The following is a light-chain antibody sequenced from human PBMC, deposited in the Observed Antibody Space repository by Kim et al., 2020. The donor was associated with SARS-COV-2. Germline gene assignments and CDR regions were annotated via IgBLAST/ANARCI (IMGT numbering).Light chain of an antibody. CDR3: ATWDDTLNGWV. CDR2: SNT. Sequence: GQRVPFSCSGSSSNIGSHSVSWYLHLPGTAPKLLLHSNTERPSGVPDRFSGSRSGTSASLAISGLQSDDEADYYCATWDDTLNGWVFGGGTKLTVL. V-gene: IGLV1-44*01. J-gene: IGLJ3*02. CDR1: SSNIGSHS.